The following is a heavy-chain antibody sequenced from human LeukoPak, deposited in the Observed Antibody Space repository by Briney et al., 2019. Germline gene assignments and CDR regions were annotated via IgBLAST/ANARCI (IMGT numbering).Heavy chain of an antibody. CDR2: IHYSGST. CDR3: ASLYDFWSGYYPGRGY. D-gene: IGHD3-3*01. J-gene: IGHJ4*02. Sequence: SETLSLTCTVSGGSISSSSYYWGWIRQPPGKGLEWFGSIHYSGSTHYNPSLKSRVTLSVDTSKNQFSLKLSSVTAADTAVYYCASLYDFWSGYYPGRGYWGQGTLVTVSS. V-gene: IGHV4-39*01. CDR1: GGSISSSSYY.